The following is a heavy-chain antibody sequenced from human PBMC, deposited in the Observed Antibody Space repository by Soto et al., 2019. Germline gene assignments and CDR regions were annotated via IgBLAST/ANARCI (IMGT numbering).Heavy chain of an antibody. CDR3: TTGDYYGSGSYRPRYYGMDV. CDR1: GFTFSGSA. J-gene: IGHJ6*02. D-gene: IGHD3-10*01. V-gene: IGHV3-73*01. CDR2: IRSKANSYAT. Sequence: GGSLRLSCAASGFTFSGSAMHWVRQASGKGLEWVGRIRSKANSYATAYAASVKGRFTISRDDSKNTAYLQMNSLKTEDTAVYYCTTGDYYGSGSYRPRYYGMDVWGQGTTVTVSS.